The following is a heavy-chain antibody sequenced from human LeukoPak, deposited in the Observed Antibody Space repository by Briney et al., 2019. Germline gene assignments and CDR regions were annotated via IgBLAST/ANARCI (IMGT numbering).Heavy chain of an antibody. CDR2: MHPNSGSI. CDR1: GYTFTTYE. D-gene: IGHD1-14*01. CDR3: TRGPRNDP. J-gene: IGHJ5*02. Sequence: SVKVSCKTSGYTFTTYEINWVRQAAGQGLEWMGWMHPNSGSIDYAQKFQGRVTMTRDTSTNTAYMGLSSLRSEDTAVYYCTRGPRNDPWGQGTLVIVSS. V-gene: IGHV1-8*01.